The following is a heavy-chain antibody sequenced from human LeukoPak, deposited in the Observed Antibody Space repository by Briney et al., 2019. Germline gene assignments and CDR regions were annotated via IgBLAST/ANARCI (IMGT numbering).Heavy chain of an antibody. CDR1: GYTFTNYG. V-gene: IGHV1-18*01. CDR3: ARGPLYCSGGSCSDSSGCDY. J-gene: IGHJ4*02. D-gene: IGHD2-15*01. Sequence: RAPVKVSCKASGYTFTNYGVNWVRRAPGQGLEWMGWISTYNGNANYAQSLQGRITMTTDTSTSPAYMELRSLRSEDTAVYYCARGPLYCSGGSCSDSSGCDYWGQGTLVTVSS. CDR2: ISTYNGNA.